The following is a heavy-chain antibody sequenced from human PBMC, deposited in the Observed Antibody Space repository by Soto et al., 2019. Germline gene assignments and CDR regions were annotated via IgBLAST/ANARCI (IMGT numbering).Heavy chain of an antibody. J-gene: IGHJ6*02. V-gene: IGHV3-7*03. CDR3: AKDCRDIVAGCLSLDV. CDR2: IKQDGSNT. CDR1: GFTFSSYW. D-gene: IGHD5-12*01. Sequence: PGGSLRLSCAASGFTFSSYWMSWVRQAPGKGLEWVANIKQDGSNTYYVDSVKGRFTISRDNAKNSLYLQMNSLRAEDTAVYYCAKDCRDIVAGCLSLDVWGQGTTVTVSS.